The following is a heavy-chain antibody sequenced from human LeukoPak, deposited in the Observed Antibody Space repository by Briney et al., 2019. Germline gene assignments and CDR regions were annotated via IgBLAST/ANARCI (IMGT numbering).Heavy chain of an antibody. CDR2: IYPGDSDT. CDR3: ARLLTYYYDSSGYYYI. Sequence: GESLKISCKGSGYSFITYWIGWVRQMPGKGLEWMGIIYPGDSDTRYSPSFQGQVTISADKSISTAYLQWSSLKASDTAMYYCARLLTYYYDSSGYYYIWGQGTLVTVSS. J-gene: IGHJ4*02. D-gene: IGHD3-22*01. V-gene: IGHV5-51*01. CDR1: GYSFITYW.